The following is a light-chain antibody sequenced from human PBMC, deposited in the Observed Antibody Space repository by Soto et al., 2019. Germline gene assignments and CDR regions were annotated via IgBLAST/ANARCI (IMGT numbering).Light chain of an antibody. Sequence: QSVLTQSSSASASLGSSVKLTCTLSSGHSSYIIAWHQQQPGKAPRYLMKLEGSGSYNKGSGVPDRFSGSSSGAARYLTISTLQFEDEADYYCETWDSNTRVFGGGTKLTVL. J-gene: IGLJ2*01. CDR1: SGHSSYI. CDR3: ETWDSNTRV. CDR2: LEGSGSY. V-gene: IGLV4-60*02.